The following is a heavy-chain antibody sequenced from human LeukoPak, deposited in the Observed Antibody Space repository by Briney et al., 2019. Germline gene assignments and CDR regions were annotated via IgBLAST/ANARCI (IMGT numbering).Heavy chain of an antibody. CDR3: ARDDASDPSASFDV. CDR2: INPNSGGT. D-gene: IGHD1-26*01. Sequence: ASVKVSCKASGYTFTGYYMHWVRQAPGQGLEWMGWINPNSGGTNYAQKFQGRVTMTRDTSISTAYMELSRLRSDDTAVYYCARDDASDPSASFDVWGHGTMVAIS. CDR1: GYTFTGYY. V-gene: IGHV1-2*02. J-gene: IGHJ3*01.